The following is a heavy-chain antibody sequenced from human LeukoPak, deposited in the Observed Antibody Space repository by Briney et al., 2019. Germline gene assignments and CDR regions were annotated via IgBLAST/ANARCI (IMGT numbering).Heavy chain of an antibody. D-gene: IGHD6-13*01. Sequence: GGSLRLSCAASGFTFSSYSMNWVRQAPGKGREGVSYISSGGSTIYYADSVKGRFTISRDNSKNTLYLQMNSLRAEDTAVYYCAKDLFGSSWYLGYWGQGTLVTVSS. V-gene: IGHV3-48*01. J-gene: IGHJ4*02. CDR2: ISSGGSTI. CDR3: AKDLFGSSWYLGY. CDR1: GFTFSSYS.